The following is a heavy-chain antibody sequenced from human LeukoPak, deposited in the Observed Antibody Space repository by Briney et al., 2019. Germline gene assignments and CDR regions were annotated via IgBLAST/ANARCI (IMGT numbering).Heavy chain of an antibody. V-gene: IGHV4-59*01. CDR3: ARDKSWPNIVGATGVAFDI. D-gene: IGHD1-26*01. CDR1: GGSISSYY. CDR2: IYYSGST. Sequence: PSETLSLTCTVSGGSISSYYWSWIRQPPGKGLEWIGYIYYSGSTNYNPSLKSRVTISVDTSKNQFSLKLSSVTAADTAVYYCARDKSWPNIVGATGVAFDIWGQGTMVTVSS. J-gene: IGHJ3*02.